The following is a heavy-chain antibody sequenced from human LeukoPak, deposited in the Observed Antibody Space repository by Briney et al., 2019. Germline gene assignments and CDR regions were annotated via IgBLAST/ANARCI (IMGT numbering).Heavy chain of an antibody. V-gene: IGHV4-59*01. CDR2: FYYGGST. Sequence: SETLSLTCIVSGGSISNFYWTWIRQPPGKGLEWIGYFYYGGSTNYNPSLKSRVTISLDTSKNHFSLNLSSVTAADTAVYYCTRGQSRGNWFDPWGQGTLVTVSS. CDR1: GGSISNFY. J-gene: IGHJ5*02. CDR3: TRGQSRGNWFDP. D-gene: IGHD3-10*01.